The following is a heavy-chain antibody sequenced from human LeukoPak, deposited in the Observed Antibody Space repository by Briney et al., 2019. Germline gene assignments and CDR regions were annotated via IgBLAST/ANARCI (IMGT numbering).Heavy chain of an antibody. CDR3: ARDLLAVAGNDAFDI. D-gene: IGHD6-19*01. V-gene: IGHV3-21*01. CDR2: ISSSSSYI. CDR1: GFTFSSYS. Sequence: GGSLRLSCAASGFTFSSYSMNWVRQAPGKGLEWVSSISSSSSYIYYADSVKGRFTISRDNAKNSLYLQMNSLRAEDTAVYYCARDLLAVAGNDAFDIWGQGTMVTVSS. J-gene: IGHJ3*02.